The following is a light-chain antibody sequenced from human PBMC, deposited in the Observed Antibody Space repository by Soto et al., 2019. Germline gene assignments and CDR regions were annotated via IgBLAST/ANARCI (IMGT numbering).Light chain of an antibody. J-gene: IGKJ4*01. CDR1: QSISSW. CDR3: QQYNSYPT. Sequence: DLQMTQSPSTLSASVGDRVTITCRASQSISSWLAWYQQKPGKAPKLLIYKASSLQSGVPSRFSGSGSGTEFTLTISSLQPDDFATYYCQQYNSYPTFGGGTQVEIK. V-gene: IGKV1-5*03. CDR2: KAS.